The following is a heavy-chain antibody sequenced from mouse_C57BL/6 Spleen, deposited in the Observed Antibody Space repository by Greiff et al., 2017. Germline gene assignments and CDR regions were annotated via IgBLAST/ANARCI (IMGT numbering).Heavy chain of an antibody. CDR1: GYTFTDYY. D-gene: IGHD2-4*01. J-gene: IGHJ3*01. V-gene: IGHV1-26*01. Sequence: VQLQQSGPELVKPGASVKISCKASGYTFTDYYMNWVKQSHGQSLEWIGDINPNNGGTSYNQKFKGKATLTVDKSSSTAYMELRSLTSEDSAVYYCSLYYDYPFAYWGQGTLVTVSA. CDR2: INPNNGGT. CDR3: SLYYDYPFAY.